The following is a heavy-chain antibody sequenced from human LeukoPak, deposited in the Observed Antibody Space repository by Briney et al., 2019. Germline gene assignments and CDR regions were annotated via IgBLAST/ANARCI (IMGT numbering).Heavy chain of an antibody. CDR1: GGSFGGYY. J-gene: IGHJ4*02. D-gene: IGHD3-16*02. CDR2: INHSGST. Sequence: SETLSLTCAVYGGSFGGYYWSWIRQPPGKGLEWIGEINHSGSTNYNPSLKSRVTISVDTSKNQFSLKLSSVTAADTAVYYCARGPGYDYVWGSYPTRFDYWGQGTLVTVSS. V-gene: IGHV4-34*01. CDR3: ARGPGYDYVWGSYPTRFDY.